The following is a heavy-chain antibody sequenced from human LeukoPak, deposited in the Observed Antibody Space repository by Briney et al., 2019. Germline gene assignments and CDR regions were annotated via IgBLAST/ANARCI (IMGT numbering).Heavy chain of an antibody. CDR1: GGSISSSSYY. CDR2: IYYSGST. J-gene: IGHJ4*02. V-gene: IGHV4-39*07. CDR3: ATTGATSPSSASWFNIEY. Sequence: SETLSLTCTVSGGSISSSSYYWGWIRQPPGKGLEWIGSIYYSGSTYYNPSLKSRVTISVDTSKNQFSLKLSSVTAADTAVYYCATTGATSPSSASWFNIEYWGQGTLVPVSS. D-gene: IGHD6-13*01.